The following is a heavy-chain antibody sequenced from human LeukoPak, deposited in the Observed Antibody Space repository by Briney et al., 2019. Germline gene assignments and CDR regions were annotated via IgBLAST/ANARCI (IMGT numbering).Heavy chain of an antibody. V-gene: IGHV1-46*01. CDR1: GYTFTAYY. CDR2: INPSGGST. CDR3: ARDGWSEMGTILREVVSDY. J-gene: IGHJ4*02. D-gene: IGHD5-24*01. Sequence: ASVKVSCKASGYTFTAYYMHWVRQAPGQGLEWMGIINPSGGSTSYAQKFQGRVTMTRDTSTSTLYMELSSLRPEDTAVYYCARDGWSEMGTILREVVSDYWGQGTLVTVSS.